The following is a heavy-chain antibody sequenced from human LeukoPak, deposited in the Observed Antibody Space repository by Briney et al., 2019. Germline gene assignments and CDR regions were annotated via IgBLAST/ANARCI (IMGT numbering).Heavy chain of an antibody. J-gene: IGHJ6*03. CDR1: GFTVSSNY. V-gene: IGHV3-53*01. CDR3: ARGDDFWSGYSYCYYYMDV. D-gene: IGHD3-3*01. CDR2: IYSGGST. Sequence: GGSLRLSCAASGFTVSSNYMSWVRQAPGKGLEWVSVIYSGGSTYYADSVKGRFTISRDNSKNTLYLQMNSLRAEDTAVYYCARGDDFWSGYSYCYYYMDVWGKGTTVTVSS.